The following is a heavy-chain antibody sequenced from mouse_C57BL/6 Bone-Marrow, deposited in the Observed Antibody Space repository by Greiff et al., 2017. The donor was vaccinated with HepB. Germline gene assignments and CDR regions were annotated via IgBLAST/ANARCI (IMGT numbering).Heavy chain of an antibody. CDR3: TADGYYPAWFAY. CDR2: IDPENGYT. J-gene: IGHJ3*01. V-gene: IGHV14-4*01. Sequence: VQLQQPGAELVRPGASVKLSCTASGFNFNSYYMHWVKQRPEQGLEWIGGIDPENGYTEYASKFQGKATITADTSSNTAYLQLSSLTSEDTAVYYCTADGYYPAWFAYGGQGTGVTVSA. D-gene: IGHD2-3*01. CDR1: GFNFNSYY.